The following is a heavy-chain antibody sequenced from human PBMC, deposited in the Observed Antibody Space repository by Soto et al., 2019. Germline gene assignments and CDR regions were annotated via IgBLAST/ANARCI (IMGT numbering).Heavy chain of an antibody. J-gene: IGHJ1*01. D-gene: IGHD3-22*01. CDR1: RGTFNTYA. V-gene: IGHV1-69*01. CDR2: IIPSFGTP. CDR3: ATSHYYENTGYYYFNH. Sequence: QVQLVQSGAEVKRPGSSAKVSCTASRGTFNTYAVHWVRQAPGQGLEWMGGIIPSFGTPNYAQRFQGRVIITADESTSTAYMELSSLSSEDTAIFFCATSHYYENTGYYYFNHWGQGTLVTVS.